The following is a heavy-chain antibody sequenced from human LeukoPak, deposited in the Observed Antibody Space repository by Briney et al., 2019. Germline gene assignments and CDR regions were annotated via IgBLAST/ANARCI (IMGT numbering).Heavy chain of an antibody. D-gene: IGHD6-13*01. J-gene: IGHJ4*02. CDR1: GGTFSSYA. Sequence: ASVKVSCKASGGTFSSYAISWVRQAPGQGLEWMGWINPNSGGTNYAQKFQGWVTMTRDTSISTAYMELSRLRSDDTAVYYCARGGNSSSWYYFDYWGQGTLVTVSS. CDR2: INPNSGGT. V-gene: IGHV1-2*04. CDR3: ARGGNSSSWYYFDY.